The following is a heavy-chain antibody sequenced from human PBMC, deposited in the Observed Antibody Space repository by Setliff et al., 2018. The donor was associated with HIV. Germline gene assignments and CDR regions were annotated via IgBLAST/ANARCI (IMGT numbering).Heavy chain of an antibody. Sequence: GESLTISCKTSGYNFDGFWIAWVRQMPGKGLELMGIIFPGDSDTRYSPSLHGQVAISVDKSINTAYLQWSSLKASDTAIYFCARRWGDCSYDTFDIWGQGTTVTVSS. CDR3: ARRWGDCSYDTFDI. CDR1: GYNFDGFW. D-gene: IGHD2-21*01. V-gene: IGHV5-51*01. J-gene: IGHJ3*02. CDR2: IFPGDSDT.